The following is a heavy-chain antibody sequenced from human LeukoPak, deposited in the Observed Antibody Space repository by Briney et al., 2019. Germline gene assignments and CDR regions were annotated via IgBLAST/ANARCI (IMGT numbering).Heavy chain of an antibody. Sequence: ASETLSLTCTVSGGSISSGGYSWSWIRQHPGKGLEWIGYIYYSGSTYYNPSLKSRVTISVGTSKNQFSLKLSSVTAADTAVYYCARDRVGGDFDYWGQGTLVTVSS. J-gene: IGHJ4*02. CDR1: GGSISSGGYS. V-gene: IGHV4-31*03. D-gene: IGHD2-21*01. CDR3: ARDRVGGDFDY. CDR2: IYYSGST.